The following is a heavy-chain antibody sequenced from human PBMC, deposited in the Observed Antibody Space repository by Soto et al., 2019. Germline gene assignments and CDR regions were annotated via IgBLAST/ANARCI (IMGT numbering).Heavy chain of an antibody. J-gene: IGHJ4*02. Sequence: GESLKISCAASGFTYSSYGMYWVRQAPGKGLEWVAVIWYDGSNKYYADSVKGRFTISRDNSKNTLHLQMNSLRAEDTAVYYCAKVYYDFWSGYPYYLDYWGQGTLVTVSS. D-gene: IGHD3-3*01. CDR2: IWYDGSNK. CDR3: AKVYYDFWSGYPYYLDY. CDR1: GFTYSSYG. V-gene: IGHV3-33*06.